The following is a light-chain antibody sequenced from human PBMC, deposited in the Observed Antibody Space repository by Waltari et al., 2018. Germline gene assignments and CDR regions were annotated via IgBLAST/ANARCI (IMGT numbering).Light chain of an antibody. CDR2: RNN. V-gene: IGLV10-54*04. CDR3: SAWDSSLNTWL. J-gene: IGLJ3*02. CDR1: SNNIGNEG. Sequence: QAGLTQPPSVSKGLSQTATLTCTGHSNNIGNEGAEWLQQHTGHPTKLLYDRNNNRPSGISERFSASRSGNTASLTISGLQSEDEADYYCSAWDSSLNTWLFGGGTKLTVL.